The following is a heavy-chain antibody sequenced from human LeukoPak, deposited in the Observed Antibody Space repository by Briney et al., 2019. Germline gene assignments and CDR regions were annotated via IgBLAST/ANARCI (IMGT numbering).Heavy chain of an antibody. CDR3: ATVHFGYFTF. CDR2: ISGSGDST. Sequence: GGSLRLSCAASGFTLSSYAMSWVRQAPGKGLEWVSAISGSGDSTYYGDSVKGRFTISRDNSKNTLYLQMNSLRAEDTAVYYCATVHFGYFTFWGQGTLVPVSS. CDR1: GFTLSSYA. V-gene: IGHV3-23*01. J-gene: IGHJ4*02. D-gene: IGHD3-3*01.